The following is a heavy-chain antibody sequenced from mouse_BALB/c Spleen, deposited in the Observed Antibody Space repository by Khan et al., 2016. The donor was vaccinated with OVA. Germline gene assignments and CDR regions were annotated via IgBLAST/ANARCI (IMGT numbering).Heavy chain of an antibody. CDR2: IWGGGNT. J-gene: IGHJ4*01. V-gene: IGHV2-3*01. Sequence: QVQLKESGPGLVAPSQSLSITCTVSGFSLTNYGINWVRQPPGKGLEWLGVIWGGGNTNYHSVLKSSLSISKDNSKSQVFFKLNRLQTDDTATYYCARLSKAPRNFYAVHCWGQGTLGTVSA. CDR1: GFSLTNYG. CDR3: ARLSKAPRNFYAVHC.